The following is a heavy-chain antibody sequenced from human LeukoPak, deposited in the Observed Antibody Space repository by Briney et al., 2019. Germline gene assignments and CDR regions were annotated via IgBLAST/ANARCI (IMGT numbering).Heavy chain of an antibody. D-gene: IGHD6-19*01. CDR1: GYTFTGYY. J-gene: IGHJ6*03. V-gene: IGHV1-2*02. Sequence: ASVKVSCKASGYTFTGYYMHWVRQAPGQGLEWMGWINPNSGGTNYAQKFQGRVTMTRDTSISTAYMELSRLRSDDTAVYYCARSPDSSGWYPDYYMDVWGKGTTVTVSS. CDR3: ARSPDSSGWYPDYYMDV. CDR2: INPNSGGT.